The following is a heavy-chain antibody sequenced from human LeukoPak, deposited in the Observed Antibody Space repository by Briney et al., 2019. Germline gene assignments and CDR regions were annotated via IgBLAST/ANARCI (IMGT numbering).Heavy chain of an antibody. CDR2: IYPGDSGT. Sequence: GESLKISCKGSGYSFTSYWIGWVRQMPGKGLEWMGIIYPGDSGTRYSPSFQGQVAISADKSISTASLQWSSLKASDTAIYYCARHRHYDSSSSGGFDIWGQGTMVTVSS. CDR3: ARHRHYDSSSSGGFDI. J-gene: IGHJ3*02. V-gene: IGHV5-51*01. D-gene: IGHD3-22*01. CDR1: GYSFTSYW.